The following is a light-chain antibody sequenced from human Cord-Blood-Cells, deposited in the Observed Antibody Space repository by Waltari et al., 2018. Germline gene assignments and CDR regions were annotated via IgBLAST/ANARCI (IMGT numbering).Light chain of an antibody. CDR2: EGS. CDR3: CSYAGSSTWV. V-gene: IGLV2-23*01. CDR1: SSDFGRFNL. J-gene: IGLJ3*02. Sequence: QSALTQPASVSGSPGQSITTPCTGTSSDFGRFNLFSWYQQHPGKAPKLMIYEGSKRPSGVSNRFSGSKSGNTASLTISGLQAEDEADYYCCSYAGSSTWVFGGGTKLTVL.